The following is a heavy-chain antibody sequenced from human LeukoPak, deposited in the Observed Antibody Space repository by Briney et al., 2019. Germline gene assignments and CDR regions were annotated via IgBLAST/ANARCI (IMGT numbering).Heavy chain of an antibody. J-gene: IGHJ2*01. CDR2: IYYSGST. D-gene: IGHD6-13*01. CDR1: GGSISSYY. CDR3: ARDVSSGWYGDWYFDL. Sequence: SETLSLTCTVSGGSISSYYWSWIRQPPGKGLEWIGYIYYSGSTNYNPSLKSRVTISVDTSKNQFSLKLSSVTAADTAVYYCARDVSSGWYGDWYFDLWGRGTLVTVSS. V-gene: IGHV4-59*01.